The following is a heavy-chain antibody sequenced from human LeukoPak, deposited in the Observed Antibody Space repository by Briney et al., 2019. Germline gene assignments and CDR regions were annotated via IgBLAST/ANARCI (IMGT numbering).Heavy chain of an antibody. CDR2: ISTSGSTI. CDR1: RFTFIRYE. J-gene: IGHJ4*02. Sequence: GGSLRLSCAASRFTFIRYEMNWVRQAPGKALEWLSYISTSGSTIYYADSVKGRFTISRDNAKNSLYLQMNSLRAEDTAVYYCARGGGTYYFDCWGQGTLVTVSS. CDR3: ARGGGTYYFDC. D-gene: IGHD3-16*01. V-gene: IGHV3-48*03.